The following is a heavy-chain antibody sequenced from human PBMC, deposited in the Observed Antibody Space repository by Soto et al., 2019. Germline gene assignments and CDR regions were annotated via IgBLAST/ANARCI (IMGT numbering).Heavy chain of an antibody. CDR1: GASISGFY. J-gene: IGHJ5*02. Sequence: SETLSLTCTVSGASISGFYWSWIRKSAGKGLEWIGRIYATGTTDYNPSLKSRGMMSVDTSKKQFSLKLRSVTAADTAVYYCVRDGTKTLRDWFDPWGQGISVTVSS. D-gene: IGHD1-1*01. V-gene: IGHV4-4*07. CDR3: VRDGTKTLRDWFDP. CDR2: IYATGTT.